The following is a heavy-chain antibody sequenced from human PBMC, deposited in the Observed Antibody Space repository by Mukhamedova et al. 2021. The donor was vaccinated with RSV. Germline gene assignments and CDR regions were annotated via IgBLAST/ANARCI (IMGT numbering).Heavy chain of an antibody. CDR3: ARASLPFNRHLTSPSHNYYYGMDV. V-gene: IGHV1-69*01. Sequence: GLEWMGGIIPIFGTANYAQKFQGRVTITADESTSTAYMELSSLRSEDTAVYYCARASLPFNRHLTSPSHNYYYGMDVWGQGTTVTV. CDR2: IIPIFGTA. D-gene: IGHD1-14*01. J-gene: IGHJ6*02.